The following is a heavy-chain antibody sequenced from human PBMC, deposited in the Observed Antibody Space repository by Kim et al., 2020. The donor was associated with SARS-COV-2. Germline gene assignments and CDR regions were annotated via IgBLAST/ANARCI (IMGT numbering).Heavy chain of an antibody. Sequence: ASVKVSCKASGYSFTNYVLHWVRQAPGQSLEWVAWINPANGNTKYLERFQGRVTITRDTSATTAFLEVSGLTSEDTAMYFCARVLSAYHRSYAFDVWGQG. D-gene: IGHD3-3*01. V-gene: IGHV1-3*01. CDR3: ARVLSAYHRSYAFDV. J-gene: IGHJ3*01. CDR2: INPANGNT. CDR1: GYSFTNYV.